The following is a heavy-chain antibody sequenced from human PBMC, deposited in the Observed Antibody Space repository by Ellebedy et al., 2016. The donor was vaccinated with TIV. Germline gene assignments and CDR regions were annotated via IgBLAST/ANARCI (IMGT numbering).Heavy chain of an antibody. D-gene: IGHD5-18*01. CDR1: GLTLGNNA. Sequence: GESLKISCAASGLTLGNNAMSWVRQTPGKGLEWVSGIGGDGRTHYADSVRGRFIISRDNFKNTLYLQMTSLRAEDTAVYYCAKDRTPGDGYWVFDFWGQGTLVTVST. V-gene: IGHV3-23*01. CDR2: IGGDGRT. CDR3: AKDRTPGDGYWVFDF. J-gene: IGHJ4*02.